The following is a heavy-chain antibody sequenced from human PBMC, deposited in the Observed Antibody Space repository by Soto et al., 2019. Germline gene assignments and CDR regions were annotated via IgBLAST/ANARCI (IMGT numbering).Heavy chain of an antibody. D-gene: IGHD6-25*01. CDR1: GYTFTNYG. J-gene: IGHJ1*01. CDR3: ARDLGSPEYFQH. Sequence: AAVKVSCKASGYTFTNYGISWVRQAPGQGLEWMGIINPSGGSTSYAQKFQGRVTMTRDTSTSTVYMELSSLRSEDTAVYYCARDLGSPEYFQHWGQGTLVTVSS. V-gene: IGHV1-46*01. CDR2: INPSGGST.